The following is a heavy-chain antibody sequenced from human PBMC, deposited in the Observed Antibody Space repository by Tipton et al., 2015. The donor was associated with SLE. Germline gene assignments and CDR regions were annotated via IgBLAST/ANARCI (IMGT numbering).Heavy chain of an antibody. Sequence: TLSLTCTVSGGSISSSSHYWSWIRQPAGKGLEWIGHVYTTGSSNYNPSLESRVTISVDTSKNQFSLKLSSVTAADTAVYYCARGGSRGFDYWGQGTLVTVSS. CDR2: VYTTGSS. CDR1: GGSISSSSHY. CDR3: ARGGSRGFDY. D-gene: IGHD3-10*01. V-gene: IGHV4-61*09. J-gene: IGHJ4*02.